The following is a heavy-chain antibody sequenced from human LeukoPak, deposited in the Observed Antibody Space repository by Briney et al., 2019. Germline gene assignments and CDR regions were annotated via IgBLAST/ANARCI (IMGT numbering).Heavy chain of an antibody. Sequence: GGSLRLSCAASGFTFSSDAMSCVRQAPGKGLEWVSAISGSGGSTYYADSVKGRFTISRDNSKNTLYLQMNSLRAEDTAVYYCAKDRNGYSSGWYHGGQGTLVTVSS. CDR2: ISGSGGST. CDR1: GFTFSSDA. J-gene: IGHJ4*02. D-gene: IGHD6-19*01. CDR3: AKDRNGYSSGWYH. V-gene: IGHV3-23*01.